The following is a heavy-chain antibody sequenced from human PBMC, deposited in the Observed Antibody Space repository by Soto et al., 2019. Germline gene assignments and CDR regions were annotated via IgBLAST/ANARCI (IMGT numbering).Heavy chain of an antibody. CDR1: GFTFSSYC. D-gene: IGHD2-15*01. CDR2: INTDGRST. J-gene: IGHJ6*02. Sequence: EVQLVESGGGLVQPGGSLRLSCAASGFTFSSYCMHWVRQAPGKGLVWVSRINTDGRSTNYADSVKGRFTISRDNAKNTLYLQMNRLRGEDTAVYYCTRETRGYGSGGSCYPYYYYYGMDVWGQGTRVTVSS. V-gene: IGHV3-74*01. CDR3: TRETRGYGSGGSCYPYYYYYGMDV.